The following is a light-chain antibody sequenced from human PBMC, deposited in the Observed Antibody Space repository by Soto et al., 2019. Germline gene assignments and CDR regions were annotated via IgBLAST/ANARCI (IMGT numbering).Light chain of an antibody. CDR1: QSLDSRY. V-gene: IGKV3-20*01. Sequence: ENVLTQFPGTLSLSPGERATLSCRASQSLDSRYVAWYQQKPGQAPRILIYGASNRATGIPDRFSGSGSGTDFTLIISRLEPEDFAVYYCQQYASIFWTFGQGTKVEIK. J-gene: IGKJ1*01. CDR3: QQYASIFWT. CDR2: GAS.